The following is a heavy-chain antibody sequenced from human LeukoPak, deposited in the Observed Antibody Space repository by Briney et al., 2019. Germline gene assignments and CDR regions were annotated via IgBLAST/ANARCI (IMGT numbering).Heavy chain of an antibody. CDR2: IYSGGTT. V-gene: IGHV3-53*01. J-gene: IGHJ3*02. D-gene: IGHD6-19*01. CDR3: ARDPMDSSGWYRDAFDI. Sequence: GGSLTPSYAPSGFTVSSNYMSWASHEPGDGLEWLSVIYSGGTTYYADSVKGRFTISRDNSKNTLYLQMNSLRAEDTAVYYCARDPMDSSGWYRDAFDIWGQGTMVTVSS. CDR1: GFTVSSNY.